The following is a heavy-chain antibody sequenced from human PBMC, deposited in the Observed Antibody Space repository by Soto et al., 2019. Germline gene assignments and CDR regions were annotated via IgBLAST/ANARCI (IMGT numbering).Heavy chain of an antibody. D-gene: IGHD6-6*01. CDR3: GRNVLAVTEDAVDV. V-gene: IGHV3-21*01. Sequence: EEQLVESGGGLVQPGGSLRLSCVASGFNLSSYTMSWVRQAPGKGLEWVSSIGISIGYIYYGESVTGRFTISRDNVKNSLFLQMHSLRAEDTAVYFCGRNVLAVTEDAVDVWGHGTMVTVSS. J-gene: IGHJ3*01. CDR1: GFNLSSYT. CDR2: IGISIGYI.